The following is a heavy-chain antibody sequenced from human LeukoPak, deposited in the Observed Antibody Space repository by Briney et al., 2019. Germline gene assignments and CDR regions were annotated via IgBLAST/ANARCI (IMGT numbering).Heavy chain of an antibody. D-gene: IGHD6-13*01. V-gene: IGHV1-18*01. Sequence: ASVEVSCKASGYTFTSYGISWVRQAPGQGLEWMGWISAYNGNTNYAQKLQGRVTMTTDTSTSTAYMELRSLRSDDTAVYYCARDRTRIQAGTPAYWGQGTLVTVSS. CDR3: ARDRTRIQAGTPAY. CDR2: ISAYNGNT. CDR1: GYTFTSYG. J-gene: IGHJ4*02.